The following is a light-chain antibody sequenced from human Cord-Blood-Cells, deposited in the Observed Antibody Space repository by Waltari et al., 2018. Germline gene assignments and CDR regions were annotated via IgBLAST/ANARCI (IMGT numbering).Light chain of an antibody. J-gene: IGLJ3*02. CDR1: NIGSKS. CDR3: QVWDSSSDHWV. Sequence: SYVLTQPPSVSVAPGKTARITCGGNNIGSKSVHWYQQKPGQAPVLVGYDDSDRRSGIPERFSGSNSGNTATLTISRVEAGDEADYYCQVWDSSSDHWVFGGGTKLTVL. V-gene: IGLV3-21*03. CDR2: DDS.